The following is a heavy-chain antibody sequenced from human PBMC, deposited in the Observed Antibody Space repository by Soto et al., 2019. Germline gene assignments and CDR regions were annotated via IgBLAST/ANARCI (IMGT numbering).Heavy chain of an antibody. CDR1: GFTFSSYS. D-gene: IGHD3-22*01. CDR3: ARDLRDSYYYDSSGYYYY. V-gene: IGHV3-21*01. Sequence: EVQLVESGGGLVKPGGSPRLSCAASGFTFSSYSMNWVRQAPGKGLEWVSSISSSSSYIYYADSVKGRFTISRDNAKNSLYLQMNSLRAEDTAVYYCARDLRDSYYYDSSGYYYYWGQGTLVTVSS. J-gene: IGHJ4*02. CDR2: ISSSSSYI.